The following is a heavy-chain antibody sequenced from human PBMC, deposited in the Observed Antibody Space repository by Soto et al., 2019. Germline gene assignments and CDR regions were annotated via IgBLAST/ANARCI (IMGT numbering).Heavy chain of an antibody. Sequence: EVQLLESGGGLVQPGGSLRLSCAASGFTFSSYAMSWVRQAPGKGLEWVSAISGGGGSTYYAASVKGRFTISRDNSKNTLYLQMNSLRAEDTAVYYCAKVHPKIVVVPLGDYWGQGTLVTVSS. J-gene: IGHJ4*02. CDR3: AKVHPKIVVVPLGDY. V-gene: IGHV3-23*01. CDR1: GFTFSSYA. D-gene: IGHD3-22*01. CDR2: ISGGGGST.